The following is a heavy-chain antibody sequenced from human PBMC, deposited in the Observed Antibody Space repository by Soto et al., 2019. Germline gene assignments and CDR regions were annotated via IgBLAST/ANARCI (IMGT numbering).Heavy chain of an antibody. V-gene: IGHV3-30*18. CDR2: ISYDGSNK. D-gene: IGHD3-3*01. Sequence: GGSLRLSCAASGFTFSSYGMHWVRQAPGKGLEWVAVISYDGSNKYYEDSVKGRFTISRDNSKNTLYLQMNSLRAEDTAVYYCAKDLDLRILATWSYGMDVWGQGTTVTVSS. J-gene: IGHJ6*02. CDR3: AKDLDLRILATWSYGMDV. CDR1: GFTFSSYG.